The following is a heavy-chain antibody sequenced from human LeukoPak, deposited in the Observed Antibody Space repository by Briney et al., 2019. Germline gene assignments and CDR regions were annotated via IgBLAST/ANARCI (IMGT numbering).Heavy chain of an antibody. CDR3: ARGGLVRXSLNSLTGFDF. V-gene: IGHV6-1*01. Sequence: TLXXXCXISGDTVSSGSGGWHWIRQARSRGLEWLGRIYYRYHEYNDDAGAVKSRISINTDTAKDQCWLRLNYVTTEDSALYYXARGGLVRXSLNSLTGFDFWGQGTMVTVSS. CDR2: IYYRYHEYN. J-gene: IGHJ3*01. CDR1: GDTVSSGSGG. D-gene: IGHD3-10*01.